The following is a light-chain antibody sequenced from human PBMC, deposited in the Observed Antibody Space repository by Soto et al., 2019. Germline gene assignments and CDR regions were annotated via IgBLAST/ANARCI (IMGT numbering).Light chain of an antibody. V-gene: IGKV1-12*01. Sequence: DIQMTQSPSTLPASLGDRFTITCRASQGISSWLAWYQQKTGKAPKXXIYAASSLLGGVPSRFSGSGSGTDFNLTISSLQPEDFAMYYCPQSYSSPQTFGQGTKVDIK. CDR3: PQSYSSPQT. CDR2: AAS. CDR1: QGISSW. J-gene: IGKJ1*01.